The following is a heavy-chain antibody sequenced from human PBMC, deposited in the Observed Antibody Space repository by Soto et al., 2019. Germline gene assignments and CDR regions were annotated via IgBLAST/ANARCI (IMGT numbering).Heavy chain of an antibody. V-gene: IGHV3-23*01. CDR3: AKDPFTYDSSGYYSDWFDP. Sequence: GSLRLSCAASGFTFSRYAMSWVRQAPGKGLEGVSAISGSGGSTYYADSVKGRFTISRDNSKNTLYLQMSSLRAEDTAVYYCAKDPFTYDSSGYYSDWFDPWGQGTLVTVSS. J-gene: IGHJ5*02. CDR2: ISGSGGST. CDR1: GFTFSRYA. D-gene: IGHD3-22*01.